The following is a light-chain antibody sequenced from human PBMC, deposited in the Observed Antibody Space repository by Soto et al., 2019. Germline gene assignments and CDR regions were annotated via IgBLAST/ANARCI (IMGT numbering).Light chain of an antibody. J-gene: IGLJ1*01. Sequence: VLTQPPSASGTPGQRVTISCSGSSSNIVSNYVYWYQQLPGTAPKIIIYRNNQRPSGVPDRISGSKSGTSASLAISGLRSEDEADYYCSAWDDSLSGYVFGTG. V-gene: IGLV1-47*01. CDR1: SSNIVSNY. CDR3: SAWDDSLSGYV. CDR2: RNN.